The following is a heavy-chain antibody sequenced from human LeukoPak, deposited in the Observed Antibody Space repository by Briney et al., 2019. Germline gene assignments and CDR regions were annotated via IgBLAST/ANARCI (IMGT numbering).Heavy chain of an antibody. Sequence: PGGSLRLSCAASGFTFSSYSMNWVRQAPGKGLEWVSSISSSSSYIYYADSVKGRFTISRDNAKNSLYLQMNSLRAEDTAVYYCARDALAAAGTPIDYWGQGTLVTVSS. V-gene: IGHV3-21*01. CDR3: ARDALAAAGTPIDY. D-gene: IGHD6-13*01. J-gene: IGHJ4*02. CDR1: GFTFSSYS. CDR2: ISSSSSYI.